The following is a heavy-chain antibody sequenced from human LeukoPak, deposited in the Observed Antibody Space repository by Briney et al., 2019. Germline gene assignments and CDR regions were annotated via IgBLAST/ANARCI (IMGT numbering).Heavy chain of an antibody. J-gene: IGHJ4*02. Sequence: ASVKVSCKASGYSFVLYGISWVRQAPGQGPEWMGWISTYNGNTNYAQKLQGRVTMTTDTSTSTAYMELRSLRSDDTAVYYCARDLSYTQFDYWGQGTLVTVSS. CDR3: ARDLSYTQFDY. V-gene: IGHV1-18*01. D-gene: IGHD1-26*01. CDR1: GYSFVLYG. CDR2: ISTYNGNT.